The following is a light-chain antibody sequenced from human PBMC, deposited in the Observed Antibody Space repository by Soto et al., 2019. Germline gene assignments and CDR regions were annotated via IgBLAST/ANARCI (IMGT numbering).Light chain of an antibody. V-gene: IGKV1-5*01. Sequence: DTQMTQSPSTLSASVGHTVTITCRASQSVSMWLAWFQQKPGKAPRLLIYGASNLESGVPSRFSGSGSGTQFTLTISSLQPEDAATYYCQQYNTYLTWTFGQGTKMEIK. CDR3: QQYNTYLTWT. CDR2: GAS. J-gene: IGKJ1*01. CDR1: QSVSMW.